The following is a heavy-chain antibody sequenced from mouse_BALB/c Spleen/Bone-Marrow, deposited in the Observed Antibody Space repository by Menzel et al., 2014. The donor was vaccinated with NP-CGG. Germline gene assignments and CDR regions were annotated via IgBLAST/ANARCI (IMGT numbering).Heavy chain of an antibody. CDR2: INPGSSTI. D-gene: IGHD1-1*01. V-gene: IGHV4-2*02. J-gene: IGHJ2*01. CDR3: ARLGHYDYHDN. CDR1: GFDFGRYW. Sequence: EVKVVESGGGLVQPGGSLNLACVASGFDFGRYWMSWARQAPGKGLEWIGEINPGSSTINYSPSLKDKFIISRDNAKNTLYLQMSKVRSEDTALYYCARLGHYDYHDNWGQGTTLTVSS.